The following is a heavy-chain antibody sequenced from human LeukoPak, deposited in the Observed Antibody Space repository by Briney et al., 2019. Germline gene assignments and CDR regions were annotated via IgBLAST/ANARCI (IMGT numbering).Heavy chain of an antibody. CDR1: GFTFSGYS. Sequence: GGSLRLSCAASGFTFSGYSLSWVRQAPGKGLEWISYISSSSSSIYYADSVKGRFTISRDNAKNSLYLQMNSLRAEDTAVYYCAKDQSGYYVMDVWGKGTTVTVSS. J-gene: IGHJ6*04. V-gene: IGHV3-48*04. CDR2: ISSSSSSI. D-gene: IGHD3-3*01. CDR3: AKDQSGYYVMDV.